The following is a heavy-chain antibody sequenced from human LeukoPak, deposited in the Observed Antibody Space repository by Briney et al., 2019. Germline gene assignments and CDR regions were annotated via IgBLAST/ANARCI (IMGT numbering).Heavy chain of an antibody. CDR3: ANYSGSSRWFDY. CDR2: ISGGGGST. D-gene: IGHD6-13*01. CDR1: GFIFSTYA. J-gene: IGHJ4*02. V-gene: IGHV3-23*01. Sequence: PGGSLRLSCAASGFIFSTYAMSWVRQAPGKGLEWVSGISGGGGSTYYADSVKGRFTISRDNSKNTLYLQMNSLRAEDTAVYYCANYSGSSRWFDYWGQGTLVTVSS.